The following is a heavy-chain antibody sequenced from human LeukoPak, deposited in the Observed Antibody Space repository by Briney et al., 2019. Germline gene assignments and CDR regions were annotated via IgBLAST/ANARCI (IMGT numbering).Heavy chain of an antibody. J-gene: IGHJ4*02. V-gene: IGHV3-74*01. CDR3: ARSNQADDY. Sequence: PGGSLRFSCAASGFTFSSYWLHWVPQVPGKGLVWVARINPGGSSITYADSVKGRFTISRDNAKNTLYLQMDSLRAEDTGVYYCARSNQADDYWGQGTLVTVSS. CDR1: GFTFSSYW. CDR2: INPGGSSI. D-gene: IGHD1-14*01.